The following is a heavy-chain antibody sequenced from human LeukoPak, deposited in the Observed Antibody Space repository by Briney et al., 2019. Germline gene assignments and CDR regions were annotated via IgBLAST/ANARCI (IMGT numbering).Heavy chain of an antibody. V-gene: IGHV3-21*01. J-gene: IGHJ6*03. CDR1: GFTFSSYS. CDR3: ARMKTYRGYCSSTSRSRPYYMDV. CDR2: ISSSSSHI. D-gene: IGHD2-2*01. Sequence: GGSLRLSCAASGFTFSSYSMNWVRQAPGKGLEWVSSISSSSSHIYYADSVKGRFTISRDNAKNSLYLQMNSLRAEDTAVYYCARMKTYRGYCSSTSRSRPYYMDVWGKGTTVTVSS.